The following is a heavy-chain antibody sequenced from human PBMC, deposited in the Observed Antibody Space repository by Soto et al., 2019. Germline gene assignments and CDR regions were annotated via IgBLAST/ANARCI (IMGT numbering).Heavy chain of an antibody. V-gene: IGHV1-58*02. J-gene: IGHJ5*01. CDR1: GFTFTSSA. CDR2: IVVGSGNT. CDR3: AADPSSYYYGSGSLDS. D-gene: IGHD3-10*01. Sequence: SVKVSCKASGFTFTSSAMQWVRQARGQRLEWIGWIVVGSGNTNYAQKFQERVTITRDMSTSTAYMELSSLRSEDTAVYYCAADPSSYYYGSGSLDSWGQGTLVTVPQ.